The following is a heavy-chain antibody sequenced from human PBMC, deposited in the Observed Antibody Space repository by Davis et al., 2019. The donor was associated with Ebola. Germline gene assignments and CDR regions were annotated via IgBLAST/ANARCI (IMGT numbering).Heavy chain of an antibody. D-gene: IGHD5-18*01. CDR1: GGPIGGDF. CDR3: ARTAKTSVSASGLGYTYFDP. J-gene: IGHJ5*02. V-gene: IGHV4-34*01. CDR2: ISHGGVS. Sequence: SETLSLTCNVSGGPIGGDFWSWVRQSPGKGLEWIGKISHGGVSEYNPSLKSRATISVDTSKNQFSLKMSSLSAADAAVYYCARTAKTSVSASGLGYTYFDPWSQGTLVTVSS.